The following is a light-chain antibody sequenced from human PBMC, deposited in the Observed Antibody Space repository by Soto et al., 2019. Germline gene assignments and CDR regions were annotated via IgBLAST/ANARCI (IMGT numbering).Light chain of an antibody. J-gene: IGKJ1*01. Sequence: DIQMTQSPSSLSASVGDRVTITCRAGQSISNYLNWYQQKPGKAPKLLIYAASTLQSGVPSRFTGSGSGTDFSLTITSLQPEDFATYFCQQSYSTPWTFGPGTRVEIK. CDR3: QQSYSTPWT. CDR2: AAS. V-gene: IGKV1-39*01. CDR1: QSISNY.